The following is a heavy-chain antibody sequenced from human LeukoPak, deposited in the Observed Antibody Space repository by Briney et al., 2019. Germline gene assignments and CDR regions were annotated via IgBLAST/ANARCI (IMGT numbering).Heavy chain of an antibody. Sequence: GGSLRLSCAASGFTFSSYSMNWVCQAPGKGLEWVSSISSSSSYIYYADSVKGRFTISRDNAKNSLYLQMNSLRAGDTAVYYCARDYGGNSDYFDYWGQGTLVTVSS. J-gene: IGHJ4*02. V-gene: IGHV3-21*01. CDR3: ARDYGGNSDYFDY. D-gene: IGHD4-23*01. CDR1: GFTFSSYS. CDR2: ISSSSSYI.